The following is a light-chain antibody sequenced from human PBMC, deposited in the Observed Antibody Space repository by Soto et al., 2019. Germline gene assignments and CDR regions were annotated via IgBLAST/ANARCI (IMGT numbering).Light chain of an antibody. CDR2: EVS. CDR3: SSYTSSSTPLV. CDR1: SSDVGGYNY. Sequence: QSVLTQPDSVSGSPGQSITISCTGTSSDVGGYNYVSWYQQHPGKAPKLMIYEVSNRPSGVSNRFSGSKSGNTASLTISGLPAEDEVDYYCSSYTSSSTPLVFGTGTKLTVL. V-gene: IGLV2-14*01. J-gene: IGLJ1*01.